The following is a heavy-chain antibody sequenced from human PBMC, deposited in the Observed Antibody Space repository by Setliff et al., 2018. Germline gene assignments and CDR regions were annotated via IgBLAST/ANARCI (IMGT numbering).Heavy chain of an antibody. CDR1: GFTFSSYW. CDR3: ARLRKDYGDYYYFDY. CDR2: IKQDGSDK. Sequence: TGGSLRLSCAASGFTFSSYWMSWVRQAPGKGLEWVANIKQDGSDKYYVDSVKGRFTISRDNAKNSLYLQMNSLRAEDTAVYYCARLRKDYGDYYYFDYWGQGTLVTVSS. J-gene: IGHJ4*02. V-gene: IGHV3-7*01. D-gene: IGHD4-17*01.